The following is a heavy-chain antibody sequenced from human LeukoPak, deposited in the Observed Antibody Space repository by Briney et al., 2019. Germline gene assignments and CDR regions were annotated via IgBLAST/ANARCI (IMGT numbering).Heavy chain of an antibody. D-gene: IGHD6-19*01. J-gene: IGHJ6*03. CDR1: GGSFSGYY. CDR2: INHSGST. CDR3: ARHSSGWYGWDYYYYYMDV. V-gene: IGHV4-34*01. Sequence: SETLSLTCAVYGGSFSGYYWSWIRQPPGKGLEWIGEINHSGSTNYNPSLKSRVTISVDTSKNQFSLKLSSVTAADTAVYYCARHSSGWYGWDYYYYYMDVWGKGTTVTVSS.